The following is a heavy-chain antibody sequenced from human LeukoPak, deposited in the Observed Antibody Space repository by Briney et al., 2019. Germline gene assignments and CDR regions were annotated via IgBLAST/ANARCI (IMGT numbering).Heavy chain of an antibody. Sequence: HTGGSLRLSCAASGFTFSSYRMNWVRQAPGKGLEWVSGISGSGSSTYYADSVKGRFTISRDNSKNTLDLQMNSLRAEDTAIYYCAKTVVVITFRFDSWGQGSLVTVSS. CDR2: ISGSGSST. V-gene: IGHV3-23*01. CDR3: AKTVVVITFRFDS. CDR1: GFTFSSYR. D-gene: IGHD2-21*01. J-gene: IGHJ4*02.